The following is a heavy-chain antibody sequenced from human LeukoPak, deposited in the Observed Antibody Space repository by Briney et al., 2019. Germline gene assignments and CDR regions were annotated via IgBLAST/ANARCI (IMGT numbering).Heavy chain of an antibody. CDR1: GFNFSSYG. CDR3: AKAEGSYYYYGMDV. D-gene: IGHD1-14*01. V-gene: IGHV3-30*18. CDR2: ISYDGSNK. J-gene: IGHJ6*02. Sequence: GGSLRLSCAASGFNFSSYGMHWVRQAPGKGLEWVAVISYDGSNKYYADSVQGRFTISRDNSKNTLYLQMNSLRAEDTAVYYCAKAEGSYYYYGMDVWGQGTTVTVSS.